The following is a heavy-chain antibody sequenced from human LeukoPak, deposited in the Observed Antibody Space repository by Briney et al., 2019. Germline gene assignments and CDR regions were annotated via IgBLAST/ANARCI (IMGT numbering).Heavy chain of an antibody. CDR1: GGSISSSSYY. Sequence: PSETLSLTCTVSGGSISSSSYYWSWIRQPPGKGLEWIGYIYYSGSTNYNPSLKSRVTISVDTSKNQFSLKLSSVTAADTAVYYCARAPSYLPPGIAAPKTVPQHLVTAHAFDIWGQGTMVTVSS. J-gene: IGHJ3*02. CDR2: IYYSGST. V-gene: IGHV4-61*01. CDR3: ARAPSYLPPGIAAPKTVPQHLVTAHAFDI. D-gene: IGHD6-13*01.